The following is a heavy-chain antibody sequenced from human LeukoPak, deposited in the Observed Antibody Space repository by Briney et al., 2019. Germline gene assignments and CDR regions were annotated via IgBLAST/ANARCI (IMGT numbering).Heavy chain of an antibody. Sequence: GSLRLSCAASGFTLINAWMAWVRQAPGKGLEWVGRIKAKAHGGTIEYAAPVKGRFTISRDDSKNTLYPQMNSLKTEDTAVYYCTTDGVGVEGATYDNWGQGTLVSVSS. CDR2: IKAKAHGGTI. CDR1: GFTLINAW. V-gene: IGHV3-15*01. J-gene: IGHJ4*02. CDR3: TTDGVGVEGATYDN. D-gene: IGHD1-26*01.